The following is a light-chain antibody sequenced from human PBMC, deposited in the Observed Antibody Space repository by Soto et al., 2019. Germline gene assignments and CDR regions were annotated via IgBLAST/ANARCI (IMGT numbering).Light chain of an antibody. CDR1: QTVRNNY. CDR2: DAS. Sequence: FVLTQSPGPLSLSPGERATLSCRASQTVRNNYLAWYQQKPGQAPRLLIYDASSRATGIPDRFSGGGSGTDFTLTISRLEPEDFAVYYCQQRSNWPRTCGQGTKV. J-gene: IGKJ1*01. CDR3: QQRSNWPRT. V-gene: IGKV3D-20*02.